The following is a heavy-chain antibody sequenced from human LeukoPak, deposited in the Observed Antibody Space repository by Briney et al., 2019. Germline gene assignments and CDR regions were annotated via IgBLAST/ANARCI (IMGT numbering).Heavy chain of an antibody. CDR3: TRRYYDSSGYYVDY. Sequence: GGSLRLSCTASGFTFGDYVMSWFRQAPGKGLEWVGFIRSKAYGGTTEYAASVKGRFTISRDDSKSIAYLQMNSLKTEDTAVYYCTRRYYDSSGYYVDYWGQGTLVTVSS. CDR1: GFTFGDYV. D-gene: IGHD3-22*01. J-gene: IGHJ4*02. V-gene: IGHV3-49*03. CDR2: IRSKAYGGTT.